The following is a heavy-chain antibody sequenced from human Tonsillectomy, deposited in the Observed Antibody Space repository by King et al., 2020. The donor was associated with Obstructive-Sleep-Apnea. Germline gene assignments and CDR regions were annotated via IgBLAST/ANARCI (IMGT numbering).Heavy chain of an antibody. Sequence: VQLVESGGGLVQPGRSLRLSCAASGFIFDDYAMHWVRQAPGRGLEWVSGISWNTGRIGYADSVQGRFTISRDNGKNSLFLQMNSLRPEDTALYYCAKDMGSGWYGPLDHWGQGTLVTVSS. J-gene: IGHJ4*02. D-gene: IGHD6-19*01. CDR2: ISWNTGRI. CDR1: GFIFDDYA. V-gene: IGHV3-9*01. CDR3: AKDMGSGWYGPLDH.